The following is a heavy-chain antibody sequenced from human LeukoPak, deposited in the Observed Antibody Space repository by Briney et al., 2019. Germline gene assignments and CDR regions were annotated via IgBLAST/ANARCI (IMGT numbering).Heavy chain of an antibody. J-gene: IGHJ3*02. CDR2: ISGSGGST. CDR1: GFTFSSYA. D-gene: IGHD2-8*01. Sequence: GGSLRLSCAASGFTFSSYAMSWVRQAPGKGLEWVSAISGSGGSTYYADSVKGRFTISRDNSKNTLYLQMNSLRAEDTAVYYCAKPTAIALMVYGVFDIWGQGTMVTVSS. V-gene: IGHV3-23*01. CDR3: AKPTAIALMVYGVFDI.